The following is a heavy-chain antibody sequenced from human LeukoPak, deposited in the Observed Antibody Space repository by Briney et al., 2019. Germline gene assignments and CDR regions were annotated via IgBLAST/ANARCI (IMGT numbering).Heavy chain of an antibody. CDR3: VSLYDFWNGYY. V-gene: IGHV3-72*01. J-gene: IGHJ4*02. Sequence: SGGSLRLSCAASGFSFSDHDMDWVRQAPGKGREWVGRTRNKANSYSTEYAASVKSRFTISRDDSKNSLYLPMNSLKSEDTGVYYCVSLYDFWNGYYRGQRILVTVSS. CDR1: GFSFSDHD. D-gene: IGHD3-3*01. CDR2: TRNKANSYST.